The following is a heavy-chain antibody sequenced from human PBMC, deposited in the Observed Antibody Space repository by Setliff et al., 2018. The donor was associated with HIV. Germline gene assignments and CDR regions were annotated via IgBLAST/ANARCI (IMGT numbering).Heavy chain of an antibody. J-gene: IGHJ2*01. CDR3: ARDSGDNPPTLYWYFDL. Sequence: GGSLRLSCAASGFTVRSNYMSWVRQAPGKGLEWVSVINSGGSTDYADSVKGRFTISRDNSKNTLYLQMNNLRAEDTAVYYCARDSGDNPPTLYWYFDLWGRGTLVTVSS. D-gene: IGHD2-21*01. CDR2: INSGGST. V-gene: IGHV3-53*01. CDR1: GFTVRSNY.